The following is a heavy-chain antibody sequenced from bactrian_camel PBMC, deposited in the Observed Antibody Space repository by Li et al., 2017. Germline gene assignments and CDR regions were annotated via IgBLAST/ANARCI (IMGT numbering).Heavy chain of an antibody. J-gene: IGHJ4*01. Sequence: HVQLVESGGGLVQPGGSLRLSCAASRFTFSTSWMYWVRQAPGKGLEWVSTIYTGGSTYYTDSVKGRFTISKDNAKNTLYLQMNSLKPEDTAVYYCAIYFALWGQGTQVTVS. D-gene: IGHD1*01. CDR3: AIYFAL. CDR2: IYTGGST. CDR1: RFTFSTSW. V-gene: IGHV3S1*01.